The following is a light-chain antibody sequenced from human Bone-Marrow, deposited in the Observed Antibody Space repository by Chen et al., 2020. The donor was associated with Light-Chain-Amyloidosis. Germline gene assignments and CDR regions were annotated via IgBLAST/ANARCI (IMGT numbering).Light chain of an antibody. CDR1: NIESTS. CDR2: DDS. CDR3: QVWDRSSDRPV. J-gene: IGLJ3*02. Sequence: SYVLTQPSSVSVAPGQTAKTACGGNNIESTSVHWYQQTPGQAPLLVVYDDSDRPPGIPERLSGSNSGNTAALTISRVEAGDEADYYCQVWDRSSDRPVFGGGTKLTVL. V-gene: IGLV3-21*02.